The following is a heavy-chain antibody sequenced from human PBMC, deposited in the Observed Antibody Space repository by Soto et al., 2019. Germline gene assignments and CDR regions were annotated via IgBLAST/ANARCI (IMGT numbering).Heavy chain of an antibody. V-gene: IGHV4-31*03. CDR1: GGSISKGDYY. J-gene: IGHJ4*02. D-gene: IGHD6-13*01. CDR3: ARIKGGAAGNFDY. CDR2: IYYSGST. Sequence: PSETLSLTCTVSGGSISKGDYYWTWIRQHPVKGLEWVGYIYYSGSTYSNPSLKSRVTISVATSKNQFSLRLSSVTAADTAVYYCARIKGGAAGNFDYWGRGALVTVS.